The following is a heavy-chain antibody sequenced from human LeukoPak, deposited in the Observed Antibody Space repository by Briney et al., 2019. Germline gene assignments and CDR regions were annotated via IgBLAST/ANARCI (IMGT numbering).Heavy chain of an antibody. CDR2: IIPIFGTA. Sequence: SVNVSCKASGGTFSSYAISWVRQAPGQGLEWMGGIIPIFGTANYAQKFQGRVTITADESTSTAYMELSSLRSEDTAVYYCARQSGGIAVNFDYWGQGTLVTVSS. J-gene: IGHJ4*02. CDR1: GGTFSSYA. D-gene: IGHD6-19*01. CDR3: ARQSGGIAVNFDY. V-gene: IGHV1-69*13.